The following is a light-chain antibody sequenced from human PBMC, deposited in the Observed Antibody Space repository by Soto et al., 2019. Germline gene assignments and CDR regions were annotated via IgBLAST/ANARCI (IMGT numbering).Light chain of an antibody. Sequence: QSVLTQPPSVSAAPGQKVTISCSGSSSNIGNNYVSWYQQLPGTAPKLLIYDSNKRPSGIPDRFSASKSGTSATLGITGLQTGDEADYYCGTWDNSLSAVVFGGGTKLTVL. V-gene: IGLV1-51*01. CDR3: GTWDNSLSAVV. CDR2: DSN. CDR1: SSNIGNNY. J-gene: IGLJ2*01.